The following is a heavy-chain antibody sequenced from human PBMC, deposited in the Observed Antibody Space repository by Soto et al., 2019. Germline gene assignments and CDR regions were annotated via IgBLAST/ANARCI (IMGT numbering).Heavy chain of an antibody. D-gene: IGHD1-1*01. V-gene: IGHV3-15*01. J-gene: IGHJ4*02. Sequence: EVQMVQSGGDLVKPGGSLRLSCVTSGFMFSSAWMSWVRQAPGKGLEWVARIKSTADGGARDYAATVKGRFTISRDDSKNTVYLQMNSLRAEDTAVYYCVEGWNDFWGQGTLVTVSS. CDR1: GFMFSSAW. CDR3: VEGWNDF. CDR2: IKSTADGGAR.